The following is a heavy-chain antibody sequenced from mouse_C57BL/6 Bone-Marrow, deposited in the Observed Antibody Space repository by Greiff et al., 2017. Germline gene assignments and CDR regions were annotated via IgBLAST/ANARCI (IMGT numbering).Heavy chain of an antibody. J-gene: IGHJ3*01. CDR1: GYTFTSYW. V-gene: IGHV1-72*01. D-gene: IGHD2-4*01. CDR2: FDPNSGGT. CDR3: ARERYDYDWFAY. Sequence: VQVVESGAELLQSGASVKLSCKASGYTFTSYWMHWVKQRPGRGLEWIGRFDPNSGGTKYNEKFKSKATLTVDKPSSTAYMQLSSLTSEDSAVYYCARERYDYDWFAYWGQGTLVTVSA.